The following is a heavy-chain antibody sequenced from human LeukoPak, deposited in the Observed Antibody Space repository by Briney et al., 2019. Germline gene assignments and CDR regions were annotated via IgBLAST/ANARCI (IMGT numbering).Heavy chain of an antibody. CDR1: GGSISSYY. Sequence: SETLSLTCTVSGGSISSYYWSWIRQPPGKGLEWIGYIYYSGSTNYNPSLKSRVTISVDTSKNQFSLKLSSVTAADTAVYYCARGAGGYYYAADYWGQGTLVTVSS. CDR2: IYYSGST. V-gene: IGHV4-59*01. D-gene: IGHD3-22*01. CDR3: ARGAGGYYYAADY. J-gene: IGHJ4*02.